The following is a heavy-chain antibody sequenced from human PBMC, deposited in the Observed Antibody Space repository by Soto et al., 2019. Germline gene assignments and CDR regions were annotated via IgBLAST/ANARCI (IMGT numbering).Heavy chain of an antibody. CDR1: GYTFTSYY. Sequence: GASVKVSCKASGYTFTSYYMHWVRQAPGQGLEWMGIINPSGGSTSYAQKFQGRVTMTRDTSTSTVYMELSSLRSEDTAVYYCARVLGGYDLSGYYFDYWGQGTLVTVSS. CDR2: INPSGGST. V-gene: IGHV1-46*03. J-gene: IGHJ4*02. CDR3: ARVLGGYDLSGYYFDY. D-gene: IGHD5-12*01.